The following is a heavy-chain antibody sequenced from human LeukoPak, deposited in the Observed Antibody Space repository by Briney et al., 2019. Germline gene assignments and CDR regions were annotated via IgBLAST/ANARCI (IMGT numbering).Heavy chain of an antibody. V-gene: IGHV3-7*01. CDR2: IKQDGSEK. D-gene: IGHD2-2*01. CDR3: AREDHYRLLLYYFDY. J-gene: IGHJ4*02. Sequence: GGSLRLSCAASGFTFSSYWMSWVRQAPGKGLEWVANIKQDGSEKYYVDSVKGRFTISRDNAKNSLYLQMNGLRAEDTAVYYCAREDHYRLLLYYFDYWGQGTLVTVSS. CDR1: GFTFSSYW.